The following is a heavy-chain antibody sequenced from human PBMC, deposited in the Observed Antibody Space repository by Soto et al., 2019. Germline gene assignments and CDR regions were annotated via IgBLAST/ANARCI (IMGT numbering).Heavy chain of an antibody. CDR1: GGSVSSGRYY. CDR2: IYYSGIT. J-gene: IGHJ4*02. D-gene: IGHD6-19*01. V-gene: IGHV4-61*01. Sequence: QVQLQESGPGLVKPSETLSLTCTVSGGSVSSGRYYWSWIRQPPGKGLEWIGYIYYSGITKYNPSLKSRVTISVDTSKTQFSLKLSSMTAADTAVYYCARSGSGSGWLGGQGTLVTVSS. CDR3: ARSGSGSGWL.